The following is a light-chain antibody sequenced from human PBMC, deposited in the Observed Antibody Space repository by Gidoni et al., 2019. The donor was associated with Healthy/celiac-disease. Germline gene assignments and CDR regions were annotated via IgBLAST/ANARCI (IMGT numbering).Light chain of an antibody. CDR3: QQYYSYPLS. CDR1: QGISSY. J-gene: IGKJ4*01. Sequence: AIRITQSPSSLSASTGDRVTITCRASQGISSYLAWYQQKPGKAPKLLIYAASTLQSGVPSRFSGSGSGTDFTLTISCLQSEDFATYYCQQYYSYPLSVXGGTKVEIK. CDR2: AAS. V-gene: IGKV1-8*01.